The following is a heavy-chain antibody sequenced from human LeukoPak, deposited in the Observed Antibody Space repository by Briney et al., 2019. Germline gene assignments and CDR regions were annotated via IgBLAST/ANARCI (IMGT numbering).Heavy chain of an antibody. D-gene: IGHD5-12*01. J-gene: IGHJ4*02. CDR3: ATNGGGDSGYGNFDY. Sequence: GGSLRLSCAVSGFTFDDYAMHWVRQVPGKGLEWVSGISWNSDTIGLADSVKGRSTISRDNAKNSLYLQMNRLRAEDTALYYCATNGGGDSGYGNFDYWGQGTLVTVSS. CDR1: GFTFDDYA. V-gene: IGHV3-9*01. CDR2: ISWNSDTI.